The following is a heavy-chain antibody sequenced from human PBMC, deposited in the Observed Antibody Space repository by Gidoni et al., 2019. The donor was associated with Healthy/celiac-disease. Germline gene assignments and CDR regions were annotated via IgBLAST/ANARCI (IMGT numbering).Heavy chain of an antibody. D-gene: IGHD1-7*01. V-gene: IGHV4-39*01. Sequence: QLQLQESRPGLVKPSETLSLTCTVSGVSISSSSYYWGWIRQPPGKGLEWIGSIYYSGSTYYNPSLKSRVIISVDTSKNQFSLKLSAATAADTAVYYCARIRAGTTFWFDPWGQGTLVTVSS. CDR1: GVSISSSSYY. CDR3: ARIRAGTTFWFDP. J-gene: IGHJ5*02. CDR2: IYYSGST.